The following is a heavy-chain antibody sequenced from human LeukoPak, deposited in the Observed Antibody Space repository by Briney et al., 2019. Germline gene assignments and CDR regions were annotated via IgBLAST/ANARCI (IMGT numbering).Heavy chain of an antibody. Sequence: PGGSLRLSCAASGFTFSSYAMSWVRQAPGKGLEWVSAISGSGGGTYYADSVKGRFTISRDNPKNTLYLQMNSLRAEDTAVYYCAKDVRCSSTSCLFDYWGQGTLVTVSS. J-gene: IGHJ4*02. CDR1: GFTFSSYA. V-gene: IGHV3-23*01. CDR3: AKDVRCSSTSCLFDY. D-gene: IGHD2-2*01. CDR2: ISGSGGGT.